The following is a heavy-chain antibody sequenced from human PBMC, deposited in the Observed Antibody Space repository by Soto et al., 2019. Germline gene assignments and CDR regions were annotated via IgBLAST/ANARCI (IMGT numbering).Heavy chain of an antibody. CDR2: IYYSGGH. CDR1: GGSVSSGDSY. Sequence: QVQLQESGPGLVKPSQTLSLTCTVSGGSVSSGDSYWNWIRQHPGRGLEWIGYIYYSGGHYYNPSLKSRLTISVETSKNQFSLELTSVSAADTAVYYCARLPRGTSYGYADYWGQGTLVTVSS. J-gene: IGHJ4*02. CDR3: ARLPRGTSYGYADY. D-gene: IGHD5-18*01. V-gene: IGHV4-31*03.